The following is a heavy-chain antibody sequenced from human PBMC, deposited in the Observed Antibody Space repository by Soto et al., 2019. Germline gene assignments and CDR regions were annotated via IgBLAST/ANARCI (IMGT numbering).Heavy chain of an antibody. Sequence: PGGSLRLSCAASGFTFSSYAMSWVRQAPGKGLEWVSGISGSGDSTYYADSVKGWFTISRDNSKNTLYLQMNSLRAEDTAVYYCALGYSYAPFDPWGQGTLVTVSS. J-gene: IGHJ5*02. CDR1: GFTFSSYA. D-gene: IGHD5-18*01. V-gene: IGHV3-23*01. CDR2: ISGSGDST. CDR3: ALGYSYAPFDP.